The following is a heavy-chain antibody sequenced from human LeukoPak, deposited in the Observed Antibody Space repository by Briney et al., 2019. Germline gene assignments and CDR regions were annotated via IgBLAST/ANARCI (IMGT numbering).Heavy chain of an antibody. CDR3: ARVGGDLGTGHHYYYYGMDV. V-gene: IGHV4-59*01. Sequence: SETLSLTCPVSGGSISSYYWSWIRQPPGKGLEWIGYIYYSGSTNYNPSLKSRVTISVDTSKNQFSLKLSSVTAADTAVYYRARVGGDLGTGHHYYYYGMDVWGQGTTVTVSS. CDR1: GGSISSYY. D-gene: IGHD3-16*01. CDR2: IYYSGST. J-gene: IGHJ6*02.